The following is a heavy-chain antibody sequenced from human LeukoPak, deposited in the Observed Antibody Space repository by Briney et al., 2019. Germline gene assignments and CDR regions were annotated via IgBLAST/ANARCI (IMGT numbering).Heavy chain of an antibody. D-gene: IGHD6-25*01. V-gene: IGHV3-23*01. CDR1: GFTFSSYA. CDR2: ISGGGVST. Sequence: PGGSLRLSCAASGFTFSSYAMSWVRQAPGKGLEWVSAISGGGVSTYYADSVKGRFTISRDNSKNTLYLQMNSLRAEDTAVYYCAKISSGAEDYWGQGTLVTVSS. J-gene: IGHJ4*02. CDR3: AKISSGAEDY.